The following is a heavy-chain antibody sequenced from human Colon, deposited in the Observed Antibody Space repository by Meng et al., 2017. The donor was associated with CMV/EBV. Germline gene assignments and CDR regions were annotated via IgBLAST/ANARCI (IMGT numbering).Heavy chain of an antibody. V-gene: IGHV3-30*02. CDR1: GFIFSSYG. CDR2: IRYDGTKE. J-gene: IGHJ5*02. CDR3: AKGLDFMDL. D-gene: IGHD3-9*01. Sequence: GESLKISCVASGFIFSSYGMNWVRQAPGKGLEWVVFIRYDGTKEYYIESVEGRFTISRDNSKRSVFLEMNGLRSEDTAMYYCAKGLDFMDLWGQGTLVTVSS.